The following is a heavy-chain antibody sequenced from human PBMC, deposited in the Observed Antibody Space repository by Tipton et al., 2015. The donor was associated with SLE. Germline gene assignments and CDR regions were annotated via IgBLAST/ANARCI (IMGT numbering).Heavy chain of an antibody. Sequence: TLSLTCTVSGDSITSGSYYWSWIRQAAGKGLEWIGRLYISGSTNINPSLKSRVTISVDTSKNQFSLKLSSVTAADTAVYYCARDSRVAFVYYMDVWGKGTTVTVSS. J-gene: IGHJ6*03. CDR1: GDSITSGSYY. CDR2: LYISGST. CDR3: ARDSRVAFVYYMDV. D-gene: IGHD2-15*01. V-gene: IGHV4-61*02.